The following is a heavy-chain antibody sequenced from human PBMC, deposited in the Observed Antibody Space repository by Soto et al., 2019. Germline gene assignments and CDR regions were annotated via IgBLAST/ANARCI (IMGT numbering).Heavy chain of an antibody. J-gene: IGHJ6*02. CDR2: ISGSGGTS. CDR3: ASVRIAAAGHYYYYYGMDV. D-gene: IGHD6-13*01. Sequence: PGGSLRLSCAASGFTFRTYAMNWVRQAPGKGLEWVSVISGSGGTSNYADSVKGRFTVSRDNSKNTLYLQMNSPRAEDTAVYYCASVRIAAAGHYYYYYGMDVWGQGTTVTVSS. CDR1: GFTFRTYA. V-gene: IGHV3-23*01.